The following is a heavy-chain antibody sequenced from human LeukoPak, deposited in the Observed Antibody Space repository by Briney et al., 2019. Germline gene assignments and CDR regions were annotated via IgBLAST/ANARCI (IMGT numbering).Heavy chain of an antibody. CDR3: ARGGIRFLEWLPHYAFDI. Sequence: PSETLSLTCTVSGGSISSYYWSWIRQPAGKGLEWIGRIYTSGSTNYNPSLKSRVTMSVDTSKNQFSLKLSSVTAADTAVYYCARGGIRFLEWLPHYAFDIWGQGTMVTVSS. J-gene: IGHJ3*02. D-gene: IGHD3-3*01. CDR1: GGSISSYY. CDR2: IYTSGST. V-gene: IGHV4-4*07.